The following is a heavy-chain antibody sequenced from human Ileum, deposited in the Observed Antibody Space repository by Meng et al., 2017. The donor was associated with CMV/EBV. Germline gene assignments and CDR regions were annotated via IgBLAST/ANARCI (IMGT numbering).Heavy chain of an antibody. CDR2: INTYNGKT. CDR3: ARDVSGWTSDY. J-gene: IGHJ4*02. CDR1: GYGFTGYY. Sequence: ASVKVSCKASGYGFTGYYIHWVRQAPGQGLEWMGWINTYNGKTKFLQQFQDRVTLTTDTSTSTVYMELRSLRPDDTAIYFCARDVSGWTSDYWGQGTLVTVSS. D-gene: IGHD6-19*01. V-gene: IGHV1/OR15-2*02.